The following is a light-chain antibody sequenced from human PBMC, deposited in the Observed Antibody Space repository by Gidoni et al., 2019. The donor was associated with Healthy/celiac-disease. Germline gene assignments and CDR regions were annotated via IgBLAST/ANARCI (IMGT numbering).Light chain of an antibody. CDR2: GAS. Sequence: EIVMTQSPATLSVSPGERATLSCRASQSVNSNLAWYQQKPGQAPRLLIYGASTRATGIPARFSGSGSGTEFTLTISSLQSEDFAVYYCQQYNNWPPCTFGQGTKVEIK. CDR3: QQYNNWPPCT. V-gene: IGKV3-15*01. CDR1: QSVNSN. J-gene: IGKJ1*01.